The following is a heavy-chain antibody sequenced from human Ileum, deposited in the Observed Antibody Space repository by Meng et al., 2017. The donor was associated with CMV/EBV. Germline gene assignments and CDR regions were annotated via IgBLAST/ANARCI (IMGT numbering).Heavy chain of an antibody. D-gene: IGHD1-26*01. CDR3: ARGSGSYYDY. J-gene: IGHJ4*02. CDR2: ISTSSSYI. Sequence: LSCAASGFSFSSYRMNWVRQAPGKGLEWVSSISTSSSYIYYADSVKGRFTISRDNAKNSLYLQMNSLRAEDTAVYYCARGSGSYYDYWGQGTLVTVSS. V-gene: IGHV3-21*01. CDR1: GFSFSSYR.